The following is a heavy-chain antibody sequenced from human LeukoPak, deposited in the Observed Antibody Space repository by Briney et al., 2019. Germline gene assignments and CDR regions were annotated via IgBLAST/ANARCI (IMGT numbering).Heavy chain of an antibody. CDR3: ARDRFGHSSSSGVWDY. V-gene: IGHV1-18*01. CDR1: GYTFTSYG. Sequence: ASVKVSCKASGYTFTSYGISWVRQAPGQELEWMGWISAYNGNTNYAQKLQGRVTMTTDTSTSTAYMELRSLRSDDTAVYYCARDRFGHSSSSGVWDYWGQGTLVTVSS. J-gene: IGHJ4*02. CDR2: ISAYNGNT. D-gene: IGHD6-6*01.